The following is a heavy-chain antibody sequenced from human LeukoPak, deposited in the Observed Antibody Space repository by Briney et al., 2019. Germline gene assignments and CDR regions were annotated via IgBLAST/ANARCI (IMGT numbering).Heavy chain of an antibody. CDR1: GGSFSGYY. Sequence: SETLSLTCAVYGGSFSGYYWSWIRQPPGKGLEWIGEINHSGSTNYNPSLKSRVTMSVDTSKNQFSLKLSSVTAADTAVYYCARVLDYGGWFDPWGQGTLVTVSS. V-gene: IGHV4-34*01. CDR2: INHSGST. J-gene: IGHJ5*02. D-gene: IGHD4/OR15-4a*01. CDR3: ARVLDYGGWFDP.